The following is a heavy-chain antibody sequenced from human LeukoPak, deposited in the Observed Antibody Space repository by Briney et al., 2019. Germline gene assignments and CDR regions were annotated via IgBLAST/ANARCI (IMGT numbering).Heavy chain of an antibody. CDR1: GFTFSSYS. J-gene: IGHJ6*02. Sequence: GRSLRLSWAASGFTFSSYSMHWVRQAPGKGLEWVAVISYDGSNKYYADSVKGRFTISRDNSKNTLYLQMNSLRAEDTAVYYCARALIVAVTSHYYYGMDVWGQGTTVTVSS. V-gene: IGHV3-30-3*01. CDR2: ISYDGSNK. D-gene: IGHD1-26*01. CDR3: ARALIVAVTSHYYYGMDV.